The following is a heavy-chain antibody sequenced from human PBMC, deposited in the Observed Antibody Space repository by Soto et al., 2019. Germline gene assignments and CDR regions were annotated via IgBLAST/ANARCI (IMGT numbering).Heavy chain of an antibody. CDR2: ISGSGGST. CDR3: AIWGKGNA. V-gene: IGHV3-23*01. Sequence: GGSLRLSCAASGFTFSSYAMRCVRQAPGKGLEWVSAISGSGGSTYYVDSVKGRFTISRDNSKHTLYLQMNSLRAEDTAVYYCAIWGKGNAWGQGTMVTVAS. CDR1: GFTFSSYA. J-gene: IGHJ5*02. D-gene: IGHD3-16*01.